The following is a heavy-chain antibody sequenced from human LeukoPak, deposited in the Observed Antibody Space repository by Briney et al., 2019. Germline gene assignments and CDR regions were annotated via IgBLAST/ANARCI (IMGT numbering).Heavy chain of an antibody. CDR1: GFTFISSA. Sequence: SVKVSCKTSGFTFISSAVQWVRQARGQRLEWIGWIVVGSGNANYAQKFQERVTITRDMSTSTAYMELSSLRSEDTAVYYCAADPSYSSGYRYYFDYWGQGTLVTVSS. J-gene: IGHJ4*02. D-gene: IGHD3-22*01. V-gene: IGHV1-58*01. CDR3: AADPSYSSGYRYYFDY. CDR2: IVVGSGNA.